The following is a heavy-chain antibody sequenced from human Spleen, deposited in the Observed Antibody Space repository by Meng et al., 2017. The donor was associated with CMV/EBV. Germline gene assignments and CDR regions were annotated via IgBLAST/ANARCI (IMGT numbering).Heavy chain of an antibody. CDR1: GFTFSSYS. Sequence: GESLKISCAASGFTFSSYSMNWVRQAPGKGLEWVSSISSSSSYIYYADSVKGRFTISRDNAKNSLYLQMNSLRAEDTAVYYCAKDRDGYNFIWGQGTLVTVSS. CDR2: ISSSSSYI. D-gene: IGHD5-24*01. V-gene: IGHV3-21*04. J-gene: IGHJ4*02. CDR3: AKDRDGYNFI.